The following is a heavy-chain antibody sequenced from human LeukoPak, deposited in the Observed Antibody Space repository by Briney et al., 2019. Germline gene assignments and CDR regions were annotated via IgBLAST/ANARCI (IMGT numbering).Heavy chain of an antibody. CDR1: GYRFTNYW. CDR2: IYPDDSHT. CDR3: ARQKVYLVASSSYAMDV. V-gene: IGHV5-51*01. Sequence: GECLKISCQGSGYRFTNYWLGWVRQMPGKDLEWMGIIYPDDSHTRYSPSFQGQVTISADKSISTAYLQWSSLKASDTAMYYCARQKVYLVASSSYAMDVWGQGTTVTVSS. D-gene: IGHD2-8*01. J-gene: IGHJ6*02.